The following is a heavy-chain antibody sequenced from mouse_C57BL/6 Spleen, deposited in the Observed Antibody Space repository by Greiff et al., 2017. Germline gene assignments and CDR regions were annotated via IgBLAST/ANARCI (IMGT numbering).Heavy chain of an antibody. CDR2: IYPGDGDT. D-gene: IGHD3-2*02. Sequence: QVQLQQSGAELVKPGASVKISCKASGYAFSSYWMNWVKQRPGKGLEWIGQIYPGDGDTNYNGKFKGKATLTADKSSSTAYMQRSSLTSEDSAVYFCARRTAQAFFDYWGQGTTLTVSS. V-gene: IGHV1-80*01. CDR1: GYAFSSYW. J-gene: IGHJ2*01. CDR3: ARRTAQAFFDY.